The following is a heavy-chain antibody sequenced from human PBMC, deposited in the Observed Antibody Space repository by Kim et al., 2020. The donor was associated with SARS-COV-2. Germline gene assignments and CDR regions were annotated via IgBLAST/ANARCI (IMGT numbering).Heavy chain of an antibody. J-gene: IGHJ5*02. CDR2: INPSGGST. Sequence: ASVTVSCKASGYTFTSYYMHWVRQAPGQGLEWMGIINPSGGSTSYAQKFQGRVTMTRDTSTSTVYMELSSLRSEDTAVYYCARTYYYDSSGYRSGNWFDPWGQGTLVTVPS. D-gene: IGHD3-22*01. V-gene: IGHV1-46*01. CDR3: ARTYYYDSSGYRSGNWFDP. CDR1: GYTFTSYY.